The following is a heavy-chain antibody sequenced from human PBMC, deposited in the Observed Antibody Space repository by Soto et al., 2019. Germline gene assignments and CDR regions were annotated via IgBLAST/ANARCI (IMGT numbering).Heavy chain of an antibody. D-gene: IGHD2-2*01. J-gene: IGHJ5*02. CDR2: IYYSGST. CDR3: VRDRGSSWMYKWFDP. V-gene: IGHV4-30-4*01. Sequence: PSETLSLTCTVSGGSISSGDYYWSWIRQPPGKGLEWIGYIYYSGSTYYTPSLRGRVTISVDTSKNQFSLNLNSVTAADTAVYYCVRDRGSSWMYKWFDPWGQGTQVTVSS. CDR1: GGSISSGDYY.